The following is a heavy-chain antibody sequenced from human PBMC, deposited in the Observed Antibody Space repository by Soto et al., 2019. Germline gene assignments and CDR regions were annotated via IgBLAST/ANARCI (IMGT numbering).Heavy chain of an antibody. CDR1: GDSFNDYY. D-gene: IGHD5-12*01. CDR3: ARESGGATATLDYYYFYMDV. V-gene: IGHV1-2*04. Sequence: VQLVQSGAEVKKPGASVKVSCKSSGDSFNDYYLHWVRQAPGQGLEWMGWINPNSGVTKYAQKFQGWVTMARDTSIRTVYMELSRLRSDDTAVYYCARESGGATATLDYYYFYMDVWGKGTTFTVSS. CDR2: INPNSGVT. J-gene: IGHJ6*03.